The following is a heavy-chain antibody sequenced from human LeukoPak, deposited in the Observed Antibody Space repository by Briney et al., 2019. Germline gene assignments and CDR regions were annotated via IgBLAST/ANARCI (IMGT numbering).Heavy chain of an antibody. CDR1: GDTFSSYY. Sequence: ASVKVSCKASGDTFSSYYMHWVRQAPGQGLEWMGIINPSGGSTSYAQKFQGRVTMTRDMSTSTVYMELSSLRSEDTAVYYCAREAGSGSYSYWFDPWGQGTLVTVSS. CDR2: INPSGGST. D-gene: IGHD3-10*01. V-gene: IGHV1-46*01. CDR3: AREAGSGSYSYWFDP. J-gene: IGHJ5*02.